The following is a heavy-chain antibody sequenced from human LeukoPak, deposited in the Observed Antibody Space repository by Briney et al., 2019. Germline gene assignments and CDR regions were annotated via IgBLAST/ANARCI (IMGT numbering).Heavy chain of an antibody. V-gene: IGHV4-34*01. J-gene: IGHJ3*02. CDR3: ARAPLSGTYYTDAFDI. D-gene: IGHD1-26*01. CDR1: GGSISSYY. Sequence: SETLSLTCTVSGGSISSYYWSWIRQPPGKGLEWIGEINHSGSTNYNPSLKSRVTISVDTSKNQFSLKLSSVTAADTAVYYCARAPLSGTYYTDAFDIWGQGTMVTVSS. CDR2: INHSGST.